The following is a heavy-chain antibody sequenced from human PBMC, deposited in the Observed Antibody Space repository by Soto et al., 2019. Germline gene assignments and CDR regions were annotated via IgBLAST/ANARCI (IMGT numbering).Heavy chain of an antibody. D-gene: IGHD2-15*01. V-gene: IGHV3-21*01. CDR1: GFTFSSYS. Sequence: LRLSCAASGFTFSSYSMNWVRQAPGKGLEWVSSISSSSSYIYYADSVKGRFTISRDNAKNSLYLQMNSLRAEDTAVYYCARDIRCGGSCYSGWGQGTLVTVSS. J-gene: IGHJ4*02. CDR2: ISSSSSYI. CDR3: ARDIRCGGSCYSG.